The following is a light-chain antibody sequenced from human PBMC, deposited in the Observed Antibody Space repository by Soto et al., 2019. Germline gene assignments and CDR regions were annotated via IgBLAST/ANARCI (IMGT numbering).Light chain of an antibody. V-gene: IGLV1-44*01. CDR1: SSNIGSNT. J-gene: IGLJ1*01. Sequence: QPVLTQPPSASGTRGQRVTISCSGSSSNIGSNTVNWYQQLAGTAPKLLIYNNNQRPSGVPDRFSGSKSGTSASLAISGLPSEDDADYYCAAWDDSLNGLIFGTGTKVTVL. CDR2: NNN. CDR3: AAWDDSLNGLI.